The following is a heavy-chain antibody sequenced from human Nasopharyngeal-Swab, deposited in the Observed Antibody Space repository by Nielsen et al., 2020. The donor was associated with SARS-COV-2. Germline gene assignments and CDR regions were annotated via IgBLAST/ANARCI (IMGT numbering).Heavy chain of an antibody. CDR3: ARGGSGYYPYYYYGMDV. D-gene: IGHD3-22*01. CDR2: INHSVST. Sequence: SETLSLTCAVYGGSFSGYYWSWIRQPPGKGLEWIGEINHSVSTNYNPSLKSLVTISVDTSKNQFSLKLSSVTAADTAVYYCARGGSGYYPYYYYGMDVWGQGTTVTVSS. V-gene: IGHV4-34*01. J-gene: IGHJ6*02. CDR1: GGSFSGYY.